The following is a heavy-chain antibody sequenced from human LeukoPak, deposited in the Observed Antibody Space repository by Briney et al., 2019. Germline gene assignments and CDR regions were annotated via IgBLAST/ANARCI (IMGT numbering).Heavy chain of an antibody. CDR1: GLTSSTYA. Sequence: PGGSLRLSCAASGLTSSTYAMSWVRQAPGKGLEWVSSISGSGGSTYYADSVKGRFTISRDNSKNTLYLQMNSLRAEDTAVYYCAKEFYYDSSGYLYWGQGTLVTVSS. CDR3: AKEFYYDSSGYLY. J-gene: IGHJ4*02. V-gene: IGHV3-23*01. CDR2: ISGSGGST. D-gene: IGHD3-22*01.